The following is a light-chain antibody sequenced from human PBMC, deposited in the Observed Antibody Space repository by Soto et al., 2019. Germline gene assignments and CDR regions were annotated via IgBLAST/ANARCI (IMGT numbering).Light chain of an antibody. Sequence: DIQMTQSPSSLSASVGDRVTITCRASESIARHLNWYQQKPGKAPKLLIYAASSLQNGVPSRFRGGGSGTXFTLTISNLQPEDFATYYCQQSYSTLSITFGQGTRLEIK. V-gene: IGKV1-39*01. CDR1: ESIARH. J-gene: IGKJ5*01. CDR3: QQSYSTLSIT. CDR2: AAS.